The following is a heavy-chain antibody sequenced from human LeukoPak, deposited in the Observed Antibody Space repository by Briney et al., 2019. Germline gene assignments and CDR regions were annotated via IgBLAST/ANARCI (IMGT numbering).Heavy chain of an antibody. V-gene: IGHV3-23*01. J-gene: IGHJ3*02. CDR2: ISGSGGST. CDR1: GFTFSSYA. CDR3: AKDQDREFYDFWSGLSAFDI. D-gene: IGHD3-3*01. Sequence: EGSLRLSCAASGFTFSSYAMSWVRQAPGKGLEWFSAISGSGGSTYYADSVKGRFTISRDNSKNTLYLQMNSLRAEDTAVYNCAKDQDREFYDFWSGLSAFDIWGQGTMVTVSS.